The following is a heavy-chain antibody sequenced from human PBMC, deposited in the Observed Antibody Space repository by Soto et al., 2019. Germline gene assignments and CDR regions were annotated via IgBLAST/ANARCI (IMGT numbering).Heavy chain of an antibody. J-gene: IGHJ5*02. CDR2: INHSGST. CDR3: VSGPPPGVRRPYNWFDP. V-gene: IGHV4-34*01. CDR1: GGSFSGYY. Sequence: QVQLHQRGAGLLKPSETLSLTCAVYGGSFSGYYWSRIRQPPGKGLERIGEINHSGSTNYNPSLKGRVTISVDTSKNHFSLKLSAVTAGDTAVYYCVSGPPPGVRRPYNWFDPWGQGTLVTVSS. D-gene: IGHD7-27*01.